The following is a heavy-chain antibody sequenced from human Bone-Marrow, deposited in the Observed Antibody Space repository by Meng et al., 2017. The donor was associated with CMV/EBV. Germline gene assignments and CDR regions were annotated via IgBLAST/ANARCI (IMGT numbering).Heavy chain of an antibody. D-gene: IGHD3-10*01. CDR3: ARDRGRLTPRRAFDI. V-gene: IGHV3-30*04. Sequence: GESLKISCAASGFTFSSYAMHWVRQAPGKGLEWVAVISYDGSNKYYADSVKGRFTISRDNSKNTLYLQMNSLRAEDTAVYYCARDRGRLTPRRAFDIWGQGTMVTVSS. CDR1: GFTFSSYA. J-gene: IGHJ3*02. CDR2: ISYDGSNK.